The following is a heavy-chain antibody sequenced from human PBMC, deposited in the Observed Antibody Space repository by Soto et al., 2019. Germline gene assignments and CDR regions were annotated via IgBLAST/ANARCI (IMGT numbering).Heavy chain of an antibody. V-gene: IGHV1-2*04. Sequence: GASVKVSCKASGYTFTGYYMHWVRQAPGQGLEWMGWINPNSGGTNYAQKFQGWVTMTRDTSISTAYMELSRLRSDDTAVYYCARSPLSGWYDFGFHYYYYGMDVWGQGTTVTVSS. D-gene: IGHD6-19*01. CDR3: ARSPLSGWYDFGFHYYYYGMDV. J-gene: IGHJ6*02. CDR1: GYTFTGYY. CDR2: INPNSGGT.